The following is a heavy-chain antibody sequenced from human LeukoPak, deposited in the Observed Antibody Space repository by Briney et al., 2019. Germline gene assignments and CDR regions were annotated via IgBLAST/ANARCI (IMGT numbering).Heavy chain of an antibody. CDR2: INHSGST. CDR1: GVSFSGYY. V-gene: IGHV4-34*01. Sequence: PSETLSLTCAVYGVSFSGYYWSWIRQPPGKGLEWIGEINHSGSTNYNPSLKSRVTISVDTSKNQFSLKLSSVTAADTAVYYCARAALSSGWKAGINHWGQGTLVTVSS. CDR3: ARAALSSGWKAGINH. D-gene: IGHD6-19*01. J-gene: IGHJ5*02.